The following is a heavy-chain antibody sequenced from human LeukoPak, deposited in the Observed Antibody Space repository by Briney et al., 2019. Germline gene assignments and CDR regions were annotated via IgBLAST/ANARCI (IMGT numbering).Heavy chain of an antibody. J-gene: IGHJ5*02. Sequence: SETLSLTCTVSGGSISSYYWSWIRQPPGKGLEWIGYIYYSGSTNYNPSLKSRVTISVDTSKNQFSLKLSSVTAADTAVYYCARGGDTMIGRLDWFDPRGQGTLVTVSS. CDR1: GGSISSYY. V-gene: IGHV4-59*01. CDR2: IYYSGST. D-gene: IGHD3-22*01. CDR3: ARGGDTMIGRLDWFDP.